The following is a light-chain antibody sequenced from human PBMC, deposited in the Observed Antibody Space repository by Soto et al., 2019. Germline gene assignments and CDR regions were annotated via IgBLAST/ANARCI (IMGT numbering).Light chain of an antibody. CDR1: QSVSSY. CDR3: QQYGSSSWT. CDR2: GAS. Sequence: EIVLTQSPATLSLSPGERGTLSCRASQSVSSYLAWYQQKPGQAPRLIIYGASSRATGIPDRFSGSGSGTDFTLTISRLEPEDVAVYYCQQYGSSSWTLGQGTKVDIK. J-gene: IGKJ1*01. V-gene: IGKV3-20*01.